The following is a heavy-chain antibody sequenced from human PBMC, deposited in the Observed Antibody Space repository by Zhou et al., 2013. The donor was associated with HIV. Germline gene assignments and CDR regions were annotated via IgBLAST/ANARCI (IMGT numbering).Heavy chain of an antibody. CDR2: IIPIFGTS. CDR3: ATYGKQGGMDV. V-gene: IGHV1-69*05. D-gene: IGHD4-17*01. Sequence: QVQLVQSGAEVKKPGSSVKVSCKASGGTFRSHGISWVRQAPGQGLEWMGGIIPIFGTSDYARKFQGRVTITTDESTSTAYMELRSLRSEDTAVYYCATYGKQGGMDVWGQGTTVTVSS. J-gene: IGHJ6*02. CDR1: GGTFRSHG.